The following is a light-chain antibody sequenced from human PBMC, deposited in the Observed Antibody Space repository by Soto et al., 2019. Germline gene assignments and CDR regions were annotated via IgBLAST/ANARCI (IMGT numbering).Light chain of an antibody. J-gene: IGKJ5*01. CDR3: QHYDSLPIT. CDR1: HSVSSN. Sequence: EIVMTQSPATLSVSPGERATLSCRASHSVSSNLAWYQQKPGQAPRLLIYGASTRATGIPARISGSGSGTEFTLTISRLEPEDFAVFYCQHYDSLPITFGQGTRLETK. CDR2: GAS. V-gene: IGKV3-15*01.